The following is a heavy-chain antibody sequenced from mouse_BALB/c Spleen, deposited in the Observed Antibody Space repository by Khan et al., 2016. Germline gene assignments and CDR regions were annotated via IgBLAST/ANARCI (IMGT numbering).Heavy chain of an antibody. CDR2: ISYSGST. V-gene: IGHV3-8*02. CDR1: GDSITSGY. J-gene: IGHJ2*01. CDR3: ASSNYYGSSGYFDY. Sequence: EVELVESGPSLVKPSQTLSLTCSVTGDSITSGYWNWIRKFPGNKLEYMGYISYSGSTYYNPSLKSRISITRDTSKNQYYLQLNSVTTEDTATYYCASSNYYGSSGYFDYWGQGTTLTVSS. D-gene: IGHD1-1*01.